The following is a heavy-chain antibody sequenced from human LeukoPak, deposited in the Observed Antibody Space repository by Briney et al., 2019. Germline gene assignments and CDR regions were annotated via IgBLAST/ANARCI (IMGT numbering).Heavy chain of an antibody. D-gene: IGHD4-17*01. J-gene: IGHJ4*02. CDR3: AREVNGDYYFDY. CDR1: GYTFTSYG. Sequence: ASVKLSCKASGYTFTSYGISWVRQAPGQGLEWMGWISAYNGNTNYAQKLQGRVTMTTDTSTSTAYMELRSLRSDDTAVYYCAREVNGDYYFDYWGQGTLVTVSS. V-gene: IGHV1-18*01. CDR2: ISAYNGNT.